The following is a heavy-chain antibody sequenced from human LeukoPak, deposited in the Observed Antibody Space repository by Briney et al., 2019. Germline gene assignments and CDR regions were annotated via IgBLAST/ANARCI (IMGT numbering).Heavy chain of an antibody. Sequence: SQTLSLTCTVSGVSITTDGYSWPWIRQPPGKGLEWIGDISYSGSTKYKPSLKRRLTISGDVSKNQFSLKLTSVTAADTAVYYCARAVVLTSSPDAFGIGGQGTMVTVSS. D-gene: IGHD2-21*02. V-gene: IGHV4-31*03. CDR1: GVSITTDGYS. CDR2: ISYSGST. J-gene: IGHJ3*02. CDR3: ARAVVLTSSPDAFGI.